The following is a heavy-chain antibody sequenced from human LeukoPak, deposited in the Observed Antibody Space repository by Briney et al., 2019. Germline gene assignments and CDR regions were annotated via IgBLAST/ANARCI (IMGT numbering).Heavy chain of an antibody. Sequence: GGSLRLSCAASGFTFSSYVMSWVRQAPGKGLEWVSVISGGGGNTVYADSVKGRFTISRDNSKNTLVLQMNSLRAEDTAVYYCAKDHAFWSGYYFDYWGQGTLVTVSS. V-gene: IGHV3-23*01. D-gene: IGHD3-3*01. CDR1: GFTFSSYV. J-gene: IGHJ4*02. CDR2: ISGGGGNT. CDR3: AKDHAFWSGYYFDY.